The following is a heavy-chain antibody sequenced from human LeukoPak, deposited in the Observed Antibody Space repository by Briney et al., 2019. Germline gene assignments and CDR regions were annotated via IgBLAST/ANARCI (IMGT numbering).Heavy chain of an antibody. CDR2: IFYSGST. CDR1: GGSISSGGYY. V-gene: IGHV4-31*03. D-gene: IGHD6-13*01. CDR3: AREDRVAAGATSWFDP. Sequence: PSQTLSLTCNVSGGSISSGGYYWSWIRQPPGKGLEWIGYIFYSGSTYYNPSLKSRVTISVDTSNNQFSLKLSSVTAADTAVYYCAREDRVAAGATSWFDPWGQGTLVTASS. J-gene: IGHJ5*02.